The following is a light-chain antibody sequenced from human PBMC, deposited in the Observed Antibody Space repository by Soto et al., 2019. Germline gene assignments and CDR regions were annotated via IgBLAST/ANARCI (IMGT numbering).Light chain of an antibody. V-gene: IGKV1-39*01. J-gene: IGKJ1*01. CDR1: ESISNN. CDR2: AAS. CDR3: QQTFSTPRGA. Sequence: DIQMTQSPSSLSASVGDRVTITCRASESISNNLNWYQQKPGKAPKLLIYAASTLQSGVPSRFSRGGSGTDFTLTIGSLQPEDFTTYYCQQTFSTPRGAFGQGTKVEIK.